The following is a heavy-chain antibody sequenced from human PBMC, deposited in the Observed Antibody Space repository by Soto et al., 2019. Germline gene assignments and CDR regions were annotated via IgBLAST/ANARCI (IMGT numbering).Heavy chain of an antibody. CDR3: ARVDGYSYGYFCY. Sequence: SEILSLTCTVSGGSVSSGSYYWSWIRQPPGRGLEWIGYIYYSGSTNYNYNPSLKSRVTISIDTSKNQFSLKLKSVTAADTAVYYCARVDGYSYGYFCYWGQGTLVTVSS. J-gene: IGHJ4*02. D-gene: IGHD5-18*01. CDR2: IYYSGSTNY. CDR1: GGSVSSGSYY. V-gene: IGHV4-61*01.